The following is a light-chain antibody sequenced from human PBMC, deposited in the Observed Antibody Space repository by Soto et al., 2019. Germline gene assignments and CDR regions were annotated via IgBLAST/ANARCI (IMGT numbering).Light chain of an antibody. CDR1: SSDVGGYNY. Sequence: QSVLTQPASVSGSPGEWITISCTGTSSDVGGYNYVSWYQQHPGKAPKFMIYDVSNRPSGVSTRFSGSKSGNTASLTISGLQAEDEADYYCNSYTTSNTRQIVFGTGTKVTVL. J-gene: IGLJ1*01. CDR3: NSYTTSNTRQIV. CDR2: DVS. V-gene: IGLV2-14*01.